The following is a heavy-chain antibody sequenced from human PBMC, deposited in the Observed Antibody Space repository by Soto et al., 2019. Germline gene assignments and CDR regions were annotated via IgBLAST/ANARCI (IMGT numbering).Heavy chain of an antibody. CDR2: IYYSGST. J-gene: IGHJ3*02. CDR1: GGSISSYY. D-gene: IGHD2-8*01. V-gene: IGHV4-59*01. Sequence: QVQLQESGPGLVKPSETLSLTCTVSGGSISSYYWSWIRQPPGKGLEWIGYIYYSGSTNYNPSLKSRFTISVDTSKNQFSLKLSSVTAADTAVYYCARDSKGGNGDAFDIWGQGTMVTVSS. CDR3: ARDSKGGNGDAFDI.